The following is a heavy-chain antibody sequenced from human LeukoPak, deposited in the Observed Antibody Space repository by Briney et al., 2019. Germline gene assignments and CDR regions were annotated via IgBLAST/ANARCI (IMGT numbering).Heavy chain of an antibody. J-gene: IGHJ4*02. Sequence: GGSLRLSCAASGFTFSDYYMSWIRQAPGKGLEWVSYISSSGSTIYYADSVKGRFTISRDNAKNSLYLQMNSLRAEDTAVYYCARDCSSTSCYEVDYWGQGTLVTVSS. CDR3: ARDCSSTSCYEVDY. D-gene: IGHD2-2*01. CDR2: ISSSGSTI. V-gene: IGHV3-11*01. CDR1: GFTFSDYY.